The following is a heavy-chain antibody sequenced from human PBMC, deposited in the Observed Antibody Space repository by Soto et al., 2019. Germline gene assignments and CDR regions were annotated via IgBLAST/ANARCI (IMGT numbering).Heavy chain of an antibody. J-gene: IGHJ4*01. CDR3: ARVAGGGGYYFDY. D-gene: IGHD1-1*01. CDR2: IKQDGSEK. Sequence: EVQLVESGGGLVQPGGSLRLSCAASGFTFSSYWMSWVRQAPGKGLEWVANIKQDGSEKYYVDSVKGRFTISRDNAKNSLYLQMNSLRAEATAVYYCARVAGGGGYYFDYWGHGTLVTVSS. V-gene: IGHV3-7*01. CDR1: GFTFSSYW.